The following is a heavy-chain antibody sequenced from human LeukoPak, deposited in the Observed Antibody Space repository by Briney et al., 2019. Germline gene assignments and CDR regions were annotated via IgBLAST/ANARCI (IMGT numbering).Heavy chain of an antibody. Sequence: GGSLRLSCAASGFTFSSYSMNWVRQAPGQGLELVSSVSSSSSYIYYADSVKGRFTISRDNAKNSLYLQMNSLRAEDTAVYYCARVLRGSYTGDYFDYWGQGTLVTVSS. J-gene: IGHJ4*02. V-gene: IGHV3-21*01. D-gene: IGHD1-26*01. CDR3: ARVLRGSYTGDYFDY. CDR1: GFTFSSYS. CDR2: VSSSSSYI.